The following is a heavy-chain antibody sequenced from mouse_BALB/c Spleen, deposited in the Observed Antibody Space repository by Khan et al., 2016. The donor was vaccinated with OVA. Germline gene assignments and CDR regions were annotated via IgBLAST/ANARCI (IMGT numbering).Heavy chain of an antibody. Sequence: LQESGPGLVKPSQSLSLTCTVTGYSITSDCAWNWIRQFPGNKLEWMGYISYSGSTSYNPSLKSRISITRDTSKNQFFLQLNSVTTEDTATFYCARNYGYMDYWGPGTSVTVSS. D-gene: IGHD1-2*01. J-gene: IGHJ4*01. V-gene: IGHV3-2*02. CDR2: ISYSGST. CDR1: GYSITSDCA. CDR3: ARNYGYMDY.